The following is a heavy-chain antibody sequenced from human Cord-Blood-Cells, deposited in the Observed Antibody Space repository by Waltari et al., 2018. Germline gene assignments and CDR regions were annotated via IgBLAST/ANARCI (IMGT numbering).Heavy chain of an antibody. CDR2: IYSGGST. J-gene: IGHJ6*02. Sequence: EVQLVESGGGLIQPGGSLRLSCAASGFTVSSNYMCWVRRAPGKGLEWVSVIYSGGSTYYADSVKGRFTISRDNSKNTLYLQMNSLRAEDTAVYYCARSYSNYYYYGMDVWGQGTTVTVSS. CDR3: ARSYSNYYYYGMDV. D-gene: IGHD4-4*01. CDR1: GFTVSSNY. V-gene: IGHV3-53*01.